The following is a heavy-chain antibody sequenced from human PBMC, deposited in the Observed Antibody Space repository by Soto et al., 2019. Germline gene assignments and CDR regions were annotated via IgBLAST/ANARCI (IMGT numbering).Heavy chain of an antibody. J-gene: IGHJ4*02. CDR1: GGSISSGGYS. CDR2: IYHSGGT. V-gene: IGHV4-30-2*01. Sequence: QLQLQESCSGLVKPSQTLSLTCAVSGGSISSGGYSWNWIRQPPGKGLEGIGYIYHSGGTDYNPSLKSRVTITVDSSNNQFSLKLSSVTAADTAVYYCARASRSGYYLDYWGQGTLVTVSS. CDR3: ARASRSGYYLDY. D-gene: IGHD3-22*01.